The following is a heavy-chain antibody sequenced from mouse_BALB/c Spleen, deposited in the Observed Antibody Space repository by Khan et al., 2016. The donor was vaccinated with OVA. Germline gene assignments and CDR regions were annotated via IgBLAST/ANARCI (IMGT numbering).Heavy chain of an antibody. CDR3: ARDGHSPWFAY. Sequence: VQLQQSGAELVRLGALVKLSCKASGFNIKDYYMHWVKQRPEQGLVWIGRIDPENGVTIYDPKFPGKASITSDTSSNTAYMQLSSLASEDTVVYYCARDGHSPWFAYWGQGNLVTVSA. CDR1: GFNIKDYY. CDR2: IDPENGVT. J-gene: IGHJ3*01. D-gene: IGHD2-3*01. V-gene: IGHV14-1*02.